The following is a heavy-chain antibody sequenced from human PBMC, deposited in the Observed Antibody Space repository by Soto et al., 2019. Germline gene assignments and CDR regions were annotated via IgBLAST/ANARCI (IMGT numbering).Heavy chain of an antibody. J-gene: IGHJ6*02. Sequence: GGSLRPSCAASGFTFSSYSMNWVRQAPGKGLEWVSSISSSSSYIYYADAVKGRCTISRDNAKNSLYLQMNSLRAEDTAVYYCASKVDTAMVGPKDYYYYYGMDVWGQGTTVTVSS. CDR1: GFTFSSYS. V-gene: IGHV3-21*01. D-gene: IGHD5-18*01. CDR3: ASKVDTAMVGPKDYYYYYGMDV. CDR2: ISSSSSYI.